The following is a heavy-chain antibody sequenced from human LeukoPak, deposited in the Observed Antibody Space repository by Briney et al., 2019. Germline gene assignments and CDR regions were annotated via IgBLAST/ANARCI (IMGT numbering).Heavy chain of an antibody. CDR1: GFTLCSYA. V-gene: IGHV3-23*01. Sequence: GGSLRLSCAASGFTLCSYALSWVRPAPGKGLEWVSAISGSGGSTYYADSVKGRFTISRDNSKNTLYLQMNSLRAEDTAVYYCAKVKDYDILTGYYGYYGMDVWGQGTTVTVSS. D-gene: IGHD3-9*01. J-gene: IGHJ6*02. CDR3: AKVKDYDILTGYYGYYGMDV. CDR2: ISGSGGST.